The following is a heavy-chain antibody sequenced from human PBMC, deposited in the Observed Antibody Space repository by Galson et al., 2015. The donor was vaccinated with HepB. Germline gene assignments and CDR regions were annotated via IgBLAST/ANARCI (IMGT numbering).Heavy chain of an antibody. CDR2: ISSSGSII. Sequence: SLRLSCAASGFTFSTYEMNWVRQAPGKGLEWLSYISSSGSIIYYVDSVKGRFTISRDNTKNSLYLQMNSLRAGDTAVYYCARLLAYCGGDCSVDYWGQGTLVTVSS. CDR1: GFTFSTYE. J-gene: IGHJ4*02. D-gene: IGHD2-21*02. CDR3: ARLLAYCGGDCSVDY. V-gene: IGHV3-48*03.